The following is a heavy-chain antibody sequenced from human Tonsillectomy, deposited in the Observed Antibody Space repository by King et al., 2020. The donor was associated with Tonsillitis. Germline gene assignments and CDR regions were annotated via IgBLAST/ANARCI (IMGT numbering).Heavy chain of an antibody. CDR3: EGEGYSSGWSLIWFDP. CDR1: GFTFSSYA. D-gene: IGHD6-19*01. CDR2: ISYDGTNK. J-gene: IGHJ5*02. V-gene: IGHV3-30-3*01. Sequence: VQLVESGGGVVQPGRSLRLSCAASGFTFSSYAMHWVRQAPGKGLEWVSVISYDGTNKYYADSVKGRFTISRDNSKNTLYLQMNRLRAEDTAVYYCEGEGYSSGWSLIWFDPWGQGTLVTVSS.